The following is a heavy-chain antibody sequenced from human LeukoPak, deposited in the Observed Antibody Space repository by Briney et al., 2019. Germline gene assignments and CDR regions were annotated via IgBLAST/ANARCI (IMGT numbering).Heavy chain of an antibody. J-gene: IGHJ5*02. CDR1: GGSISSGSYY. D-gene: IGHD2-2*01. Sequence: SETLSLTCTVSGGSISSGSYYWRWFRQPAGKGLEWIGRIYASGSTNYNPSLMSRVTISVDTSKNQFSLKLSSVTAADTAVYFWARNALPANEGRGWIDPWGQGTLVTVSS. CDR3: ARNALPANEGRGWIDP. V-gene: IGHV4-61*02. CDR2: IYASGST.